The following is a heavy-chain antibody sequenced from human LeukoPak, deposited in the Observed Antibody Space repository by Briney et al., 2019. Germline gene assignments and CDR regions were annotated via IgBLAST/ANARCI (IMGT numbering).Heavy chain of an antibody. CDR3: AELGITMIGGV. CDR1: GFTFSSYE. V-gene: IGHV3-48*03. J-gene: IGHJ6*04. Sequence: GGSLRLSCAASGFTFSSYEMNWIRQAPGKGLEWVSYISSSGSTIYYADSVKGRFTISRDNAKNSLYLQMNSLRAEDTAVHYCAELGITMIGGVWGKGTTVTISS. CDR2: ISSSGSTI. D-gene: IGHD3-10*02.